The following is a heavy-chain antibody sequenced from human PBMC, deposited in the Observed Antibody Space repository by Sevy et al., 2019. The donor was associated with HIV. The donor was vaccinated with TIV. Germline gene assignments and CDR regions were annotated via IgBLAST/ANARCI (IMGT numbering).Heavy chain of an antibody. CDR2: IKQDGSEK. D-gene: IGHD2-15*01. CDR3: AKEGGYCSAGSCSGFDP. J-gene: IGHJ5*02. Sequence: GGSLRLSCAGSGFTFSTSWMTWVRQAPGKGLEWVANIKQDGSEKSYVDSVKGRFTISRDNAKNSLYLQMNSLRAEDTAVYYCAKEGGYCSAGSCSGFDPWGQGTLVTVSS. V-gene: IGHV3-7*01. CDR1: GFTFSTSW.